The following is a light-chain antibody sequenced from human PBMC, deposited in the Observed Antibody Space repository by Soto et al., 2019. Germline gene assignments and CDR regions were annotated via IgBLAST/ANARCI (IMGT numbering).Light chain of an antibody. CDR3: SSYTNSTYV. J-gene: IGLJ1*01. CDR1: ISDVGGYNY. Sequence: QSALTQPASVSGSPGQSITISCAGTISDVGGYNYVSWYQQHPGKAPKLIIYDVSDRPSGVSNRFSGSRSGNTASLTISGLQAEDEAEYYCSSYTNSTYVFGTGTKVTVL. V-gene: IGLV2-14*03. CDR2: DVS.